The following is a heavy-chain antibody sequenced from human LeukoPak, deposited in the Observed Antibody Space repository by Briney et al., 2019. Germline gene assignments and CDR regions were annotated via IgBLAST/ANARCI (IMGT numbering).Heavy chain of an antibody. V-gene: IGHV3-30*02. CDR2: IRYDGSNK. D-gene: IGHD2-21*02. Sequence: GGSLRLSCAASGFTFSSYGMHWVRQAPGKGLEWVAFIRYDGSNKYYADSVKGRFTLSRDNSKNTLYLQMNSLRAEDTAVYYCAKEGPEYCGGDCYFGDFDYWGQGTLVTVSS. J-gene: IGHJ4*02. CDR3: AKEGPEYCGGDCYFGDFDY. CDR1: GFTFSSYG.